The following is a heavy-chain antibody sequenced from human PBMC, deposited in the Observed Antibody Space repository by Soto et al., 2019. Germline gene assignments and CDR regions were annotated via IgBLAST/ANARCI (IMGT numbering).Heavy chain of an antibody. V-gene: IGHV3-30-3*01. CDR3: AREDESSGHAGTFQH. Sequence: QVQLVESGGGVVQPGRSLRLSCTVSGFSFSSYVMHWVRQAPGEGLEWVAGISVDGSSTHYADSVKGRFTISRDNSKNTMYLQMDSLTAEETTVYYCAREDESSGHAGTFQHWGQGTLVTVSP. J-gene: IGHJ1*01. CDR1: GFSFSSYV. D-gene: IGHD3-22*01. CDR2: ISVDGSST.